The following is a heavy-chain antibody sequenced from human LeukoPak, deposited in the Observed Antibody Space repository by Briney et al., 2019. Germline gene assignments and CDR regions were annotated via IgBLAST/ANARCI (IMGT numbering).Heavy chain of an antibody. D-gene: IGHD3/OR15-3a*01. CDR1: GFTFSTYS. CDR3: ARDKDWLLYDY. CDR2: IKPDGSDT. J-gene: IGHJ4*02. V-gene: IGHV3-74*01. Sequence: GGSLRLSCAASGFTFSTYSMHWVRQAPGKGLVWVSYIKPDGSDTTYADSVKGRFTISRDNAKNTLYLQMNSLRAEDTAVYYCARDKDWLLYDYWGQGTLVTVSS.